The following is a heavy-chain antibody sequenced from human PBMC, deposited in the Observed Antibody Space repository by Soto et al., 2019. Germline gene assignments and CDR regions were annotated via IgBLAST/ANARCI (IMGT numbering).Heavy chain of an antibody. V-gene: IGHV3-23*01. J-gene: IGHJ4*02. CDR2: ISGSGGST. CDR1: GFTYSNHA. D-gene: IGHD3-10*01. Sequence: EVQLLESGGDLVQPGGSLRLSCAVSGFTYSNHAMNWVRQAPGKGLEWVSGISGSGGSTYYADSVKGRFTISRDNSKNTLYLQMNSLRAEDTAVYYCAKECNIGSGNYFFDYWGQGTLVTVSS. CDR3: AKECNIGSGNYFFDY.